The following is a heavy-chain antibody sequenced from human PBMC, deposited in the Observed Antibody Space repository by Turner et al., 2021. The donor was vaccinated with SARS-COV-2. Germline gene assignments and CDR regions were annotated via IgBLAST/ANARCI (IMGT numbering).Heavy chain of an antibody. D-gene: IGHD3-16*02. CDR1: GYTFSNYD. J-gene: IGHJ4*02. V-gene: IGHV1-8*01. CDR3: ARGMFRFGGVIVRPFDY. CDR2: MNPNSGNT. Sequence: QVQLVQSAAEVKKPGASVKVSCKASGYTFSNYDINWVRQATGQGLEWMGWMNPNSGNTGYAQKFQGRVTMTRNTSISTAYMELSSLRSEDTAVYYCARGMFRFGGVIVRPFDYWGQGTLVTVSS.